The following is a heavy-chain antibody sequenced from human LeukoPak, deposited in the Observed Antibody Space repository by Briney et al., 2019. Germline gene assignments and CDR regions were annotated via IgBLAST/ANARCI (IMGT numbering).Heavy chain of an antibody. CDR2: LNWNVVST. Sequence: GGSLRLSCAASGFTFEEYGMSWVRQVPGKGLEWVSRLNWNVVSTGYADSVKGRFTISTDNAKSSLYLQMNSLRAEDTALYYCARDHRKSTYYDFWSGPGYFGAWGQGTLVTVSS. J-gene: IGHJ4*02. V-gene: IGHV3-20*04. D-gene: IGHD3-3*01. CDR3: ARDHRKSTYYDFWSGPGYFGA. CDR1: GFTFEEYG.